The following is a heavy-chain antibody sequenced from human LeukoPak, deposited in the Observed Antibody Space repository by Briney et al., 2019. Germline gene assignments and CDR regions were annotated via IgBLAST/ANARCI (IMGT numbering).Heavy chain of an antibody. V-gene: IGHV3-23*01. J-gene: IGHJ4*02. Sequence: WGSLRLSCAASGFTFSSYAMSWVRQAPGKGLQWVSAISGSGGSTYYADSVKGRFTISRDNSKNTLYLQMNSLRAEDTAVYYCAKGMMWQQLVPSTPYYFDYWGQGTLVTVSS. D-gene: IGHD6-13*01. CDR3: AKGMMWQQLVPSTPYYFDY. CDR1: GFTFSSYA. CDR2: ISGSGGST.